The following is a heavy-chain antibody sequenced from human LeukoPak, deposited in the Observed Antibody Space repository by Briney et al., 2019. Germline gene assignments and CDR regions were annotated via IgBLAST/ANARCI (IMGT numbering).Heavy chain of an antibody. CDR1: GFTVRSNY. V-gene: IGHV3-66*01. Sequence: GGSLRLSCAASGFTVRSNYMSWVRQAPGKGLEWVSTIYSGGSTYYADSVRDRFTISRDNSKNTVYLQMNSLRAEDTAVYHCAREYYYASGTYWNWFDPWGQGTLVTVSS. CDR2: IYSGGST. D-gene: IGHD3-10*01. CDR3: AREYYYASGTYWNWFDP. J-gene: IGHJ5*02.